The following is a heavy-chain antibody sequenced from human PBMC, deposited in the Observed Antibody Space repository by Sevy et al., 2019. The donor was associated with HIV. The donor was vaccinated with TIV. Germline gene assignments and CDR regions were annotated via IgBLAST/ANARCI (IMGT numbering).Heavy chain of an antibody. CDR3: TRDRIVVVPAAIPYYYYYGMDV. CDR2: IGSKAYGGTT. D-gene: IGHD2-2*02. CDR1: GFTFGDYA. J-gene: IGHJ6*02. Sequence: GGSLRLSCTASGFTFGDYAMSWVRQAPGKGLEWVGFIGSKAYGGTTDYAASVKGRFTISRDDSKSIAYLQMNSLKTEDTAVYYCTRDRIVVVPAAIPYYYYYGMDVWGQGTTVTVSS. V-gene: IGHV3-49*04.